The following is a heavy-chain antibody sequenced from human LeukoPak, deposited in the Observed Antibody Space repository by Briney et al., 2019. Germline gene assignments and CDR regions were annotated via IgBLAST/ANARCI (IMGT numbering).Heavy chain of an antibody. CDR2: ISSYDGKT. D-gene: IGHD6-19*01. J-gene: IGHJ5*01. CDR3: ARDGSYVGKQWLVQGRLENWLDS. V-gene: IGHV1-18*01. Sequence: ASVKVSGKGSGYSFTNYGISWMRDVPGQGLEWMGWISSYDGKTKYAQKFQGRVTMTTDTSTKTAYMELRSLTSDDTALYYCARDGSYVGKQWLVQGRLENWLDSWGQGTLVTVSS. CDR1: GYSFTNYG.